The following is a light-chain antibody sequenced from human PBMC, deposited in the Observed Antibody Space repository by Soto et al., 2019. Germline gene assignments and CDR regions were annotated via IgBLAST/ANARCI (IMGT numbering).Light chain of an antibody. Sequence: QSALTQPASVSGSPGQSITISCTGTSSDVGGYNYVSWYQQHPGKAPKLMIYDVSNRPSGVSNRFSGSKSANTASLTISGLQAEDEADYYCSSYTSSSTLGGVVFGGGTKVTVL. V-gene: IGLV2-14*01. CDR3: SSYTSSSTLGGVV. CDR2: DVS. CDR1: SSDVGGYNY. J-gene: IGLJ2*01.